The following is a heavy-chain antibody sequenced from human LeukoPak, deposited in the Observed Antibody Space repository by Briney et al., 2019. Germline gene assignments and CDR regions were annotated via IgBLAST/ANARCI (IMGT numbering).Heavy chain of an antibody. D-gene: IGHD1-1*01. CDR1: GFTFSTYA. Sequence: GGSLRLSCAASGFTFSTYAMNWVRQAPGKGLEWVSYISSSSNTIYYADSVQGRFTISRDNANNSLYLQMNSLRAEDTAVYYCARARFGWNDVLGIDYWGQGTLVTVSS. CDR3: ARARFGWNDVLGIDY. CDR2: ISSSSNTI. J-gene: IGHJ4*02. V-gene: IGHV3-48*01.